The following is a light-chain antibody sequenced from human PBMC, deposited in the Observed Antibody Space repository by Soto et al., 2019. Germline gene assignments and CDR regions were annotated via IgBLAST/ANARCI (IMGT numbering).Light chain of an antibody. CDR2: DAS. V-gene: IGKV1-5*01. CDR3: QEYNSYTWT. CDR1: QSIRNW. Sequence: DIQMTHSPSSVSASVGDRVTITCXASQSIRNWLAWYQQKPGKVPKLLIYDASSLASGVPSRFSGSGSGTEFTLTISSLQPDDFASFYCQEYNSYTWTFGQGTKVDIK. J-gene: IGKJ1*01.